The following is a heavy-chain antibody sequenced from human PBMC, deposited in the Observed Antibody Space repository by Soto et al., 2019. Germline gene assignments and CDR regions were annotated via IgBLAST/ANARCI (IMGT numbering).Heavy chain of an antibody. CDR2: IYYSGPT. CDR1: GGSISSGGYY. J-gene: IGHJ4*02. Sequence: PSETLSLTCTVSGGSISSGGYYWSWIRQHPGKGLEWIGFIYYSGPTYYNPSLKSRVSISVDTSKNQFSLKLRSVTAADTAVYYCARALGATPDFDFRGQGTLVTVSS. D-gene: IGHD1-26*01. V-gene: IGHV4-31*03. CDR3: ARALGATPDFDF.